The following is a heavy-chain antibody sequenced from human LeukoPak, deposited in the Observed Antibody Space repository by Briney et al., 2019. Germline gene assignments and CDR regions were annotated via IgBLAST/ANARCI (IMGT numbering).Heavy chain of an antibody. CDR1: GFTFSDYY. D-gene: IGHD3-16*01. CDR2: ISSSGSTI. J-gene: IGHJ6*03. V-gene: IGHV3-11*01. CDR3: ARTRGSYNYYYYYMDV. Sequence: KPGGSLRLSCAASGFTFSDYYMSWIRQAPGKGLECVSYISSSGSTIYYADSVKGRFTISRDNAKNSLYLQMNSLRAEDTAVYYRARTRGSYNYYYYYMDVWGKGTTVTVSS.